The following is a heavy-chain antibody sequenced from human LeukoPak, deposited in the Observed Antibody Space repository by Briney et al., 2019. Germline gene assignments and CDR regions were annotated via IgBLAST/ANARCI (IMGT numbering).Heavy chain of an antibody. CDR2: ISYSGTT. D-gene: IGHD3-3*01. CDR3: ARDPDFWSGYYNFDY. V-gene: IGHV4-39*07. CDR1: GGSISSTSYY. J-gene: IGHJ4*02. Sequence: ASETLSLTCTVSGGSISSTSYYWGWIRRPPGKGLEWIVSISYSGTTYYNPSLKSRVTISVDTSKNQFSLKLNSVTAADTAVYYCARDPDFWSGYYNFDYWGQGTLVTVSS.